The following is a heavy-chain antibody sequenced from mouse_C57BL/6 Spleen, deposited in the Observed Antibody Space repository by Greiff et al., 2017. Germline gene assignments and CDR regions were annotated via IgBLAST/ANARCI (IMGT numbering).Heavy chain of an antibody. CDR3: ARRSTMVTTRAMDY. D-gene: IGHD2-2*01. Sequence: VQLQESGPELVKPGASVKIPCKASGYTFTDYNLDWVKQSHGKSLEWIGDINPNNGGTIYTQKFKGKATLTVDKSSSTAYMELRSLTSEDTAVYYCARRSTMVTTRAMDYWGQGTSVTVSS. V-gene: IGHV1-18*01. CDR2: INPNNGGT. CDR1: GYTFTDYN. J-gene: IGHJ4*01.